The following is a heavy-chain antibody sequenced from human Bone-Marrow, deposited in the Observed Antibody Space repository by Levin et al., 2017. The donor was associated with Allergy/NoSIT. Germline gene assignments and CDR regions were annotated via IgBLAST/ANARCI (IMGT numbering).Heavy chain of an antibody. V-gene: IGHV1-18*01. Sequence: ASVKVSCKASGYTFTSYGISWVRQAPGQGLEWMGWISAYNGNTNYAQKLQGRVTMTTDTSTSTAYMELRSLRSDDTAVYYCARDPITQSNYYYYGMDVWGQGTTVTVSS. CDR2: ISAYNGNT. CDR3: ARDPITQSNYYYYGMDV. J-gene: IGHJ6*02. CDR1: GYTFTSYG.